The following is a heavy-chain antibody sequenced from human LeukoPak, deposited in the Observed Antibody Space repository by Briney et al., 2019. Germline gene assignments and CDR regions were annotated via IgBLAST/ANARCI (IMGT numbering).Heavy chain of an antibody. CDR1: GYTFTSYG. J-gene: IGHJ1*01. Sequence: ASVNVSCKASGYTFTSYGISWVRQAPGQGLEWMGWISAYNGNTNYAQKLQGRVTMTTDTSTSTAYMELRSLRSDDTAVYYCARMACSSTSCSPHFQHWGQGTLVTVSS. CDR2: ISAYNGNT. V-gene: IGHV1-18*01. D-gene: IGHD2-2*01. CDR3: ARMACSSTSCSPHFQH.